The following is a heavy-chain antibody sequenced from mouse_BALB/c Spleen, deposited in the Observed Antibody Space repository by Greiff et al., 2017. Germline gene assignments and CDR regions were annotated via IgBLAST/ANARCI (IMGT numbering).Heavy chain of an antibody. CDR3: ARGGDYYGSSTWFAY. J-gene: IGHJ3*01. CDR1: GFTFSSFG. CDR2: ISSGSSTI. D-gene: IGHD1-1*01. V-gene: IGHV5-17*02. Sequence: EVMLVESGGGLVQPGGSRKLSCAASGFTFSSFGMHWVRQAPEKGLEWVAYISSGSSTIYYADTVKGRFTISRDNPKNTLFLQMTSLRSEDTAMYYCARGGDYYGSSTWFAYWGQGTLVTVSA.